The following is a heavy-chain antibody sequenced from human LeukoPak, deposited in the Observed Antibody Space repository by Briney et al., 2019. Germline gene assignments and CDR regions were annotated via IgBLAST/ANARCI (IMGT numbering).Heavy chain of an antibody. V-gene: IGHV3-73*01. CDR1: GFTFSGSA. D-gene: IGHD6-19*01. Sequence: QPGGSLRLSCAASGFTFSGSALHWVRQASGKGLEWVGRIRSTANGYATAYAASVKGRFTISRDDSKNTVYLQMSSLRTEDTAMYYCTTSPVPGIDYWGQGIQVTVSS. CDR3: TTSPVPGIDY. J-gene: IGHJ4*02. CDR2: IRSTANGYAT.